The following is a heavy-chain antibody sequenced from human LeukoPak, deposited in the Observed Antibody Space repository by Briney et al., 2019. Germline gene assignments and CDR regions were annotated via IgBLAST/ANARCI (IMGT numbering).Heavy chain of an antibody. V-gene: IGHV1-46*01. D-gene: IGHD6-6*01. Sequence: GASVKVSCKASGYTFSGHYMHWVRQAPGQGLEWMGIINPSGGSTSYAQKFQGRVTMTRDTSTSTVYMELSSLRSEDTAVYYCARGLIAARPYYYYMDVWGKGTTVTVSS. J-gene: IGHJ6*03. CDR2: INPSGGST. CDR3: ARGLIAARPYYYYMDV. CDR1: GYTFSGHY.